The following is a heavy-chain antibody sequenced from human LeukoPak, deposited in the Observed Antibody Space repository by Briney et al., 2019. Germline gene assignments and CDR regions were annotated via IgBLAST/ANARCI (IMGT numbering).Heavy chain of an antibody. CDR2: IIPIFGTA. V-gene: IGHV1-69*13. CDR3: ARGKDVLRFLGAFDY. Sequence: SVKVSCKASGGTFSSYAISWVRQAPGQGLEWMGGIIPIFGTANYAQKFQGRVTITADASTSTAYMELSSLRSEDTAVYYCARGKDVLRFLGAFDYWGQGTLVTVSS. J-gene: IGHJ4*02. D-gene: IGHD3-3*01. CDR1: GGTFSSYA.